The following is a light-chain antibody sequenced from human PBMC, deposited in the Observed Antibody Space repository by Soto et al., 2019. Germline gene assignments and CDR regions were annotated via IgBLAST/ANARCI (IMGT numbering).Light chain of an antibody. J-gene: IGKJ5*01. CDR1: QGISSY. CDR3: QQYDNLPFT. CDR2: DAS. Sequence: MQLTQSPSSLSASVGDSVTITCRASQGISSYLAWYQQKPGKAPKVLIYDASNLETGVPSRFSGIVSGTDITFTISSLQPEDMATYYCQQYDNLPFTFGQGTRLEIK. V-gene: IGKV1-33*01.